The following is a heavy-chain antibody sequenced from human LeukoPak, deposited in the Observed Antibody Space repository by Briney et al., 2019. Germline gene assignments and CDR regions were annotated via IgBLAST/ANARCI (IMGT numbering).Heavy chain of an antibody. Sequence: GRSLRLSCTASGFTFSNFAMSWVRQAPGKGLEWVSCISGSGGTTYYADSVKGRFIISRDNSKKTLYLQMNSLRAEDTAVYYCARDRIPKIKVDAFDIWGHGTMVTVSS. J-gene: IGHJ3*02. CDR3: ARDRIPKIKVDAFDI. CDR1: GFTFSNFA. D-gene: IGHD2-21*01. V-gene: IGHV3-23*01. CDR2: ISGSGGTT.